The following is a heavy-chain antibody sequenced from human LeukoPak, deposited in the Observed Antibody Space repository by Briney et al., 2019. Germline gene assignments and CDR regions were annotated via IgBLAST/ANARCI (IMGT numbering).Heavy chain of an antibody. CDR1: GFTFSSYW. CDR2: IKQDGSEK. D-gene: IGHD6-19*01. V-gene: IGHV3-7*01. CDR3: ARLGSSGWHAYYYYYMDV. J-gene: IGHJ6*03. Sequence: PGGSLRLSCAASGFTFSSYWMSWVRQAPGKGLEWVANIKQDGSEKYYVDSVKGRFTISRDNAKNSLYLQMNSLRAEDTAVYYCARLGSSGWHAYYYYYMDVWGKGTTVTVSS.